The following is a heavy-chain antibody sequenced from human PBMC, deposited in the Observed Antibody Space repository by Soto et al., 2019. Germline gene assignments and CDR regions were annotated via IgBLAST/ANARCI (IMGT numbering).Heavy chain of an antibody. CDR3: ARERITGIPGTTV. J-gene: IGHJ4*02. CDR1: GGSSSSSDW. D-gene: IGHD1-20*01. Sequence: LSLTCAGSGGSSSSSDWGSWVRQPRGKGLEWIGEIYHSGSTNYNPSLKSRVTISVDKSKNQFSLKLSSVTAADTAVYYCARERITGIPGTTVCGQGTLVTVS. V-gene: IGHV4-4*02. CDR2: IYHSGST.